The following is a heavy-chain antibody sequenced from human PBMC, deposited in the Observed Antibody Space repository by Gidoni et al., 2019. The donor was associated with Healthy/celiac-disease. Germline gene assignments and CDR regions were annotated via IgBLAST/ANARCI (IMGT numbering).Heavy chain of an antibody. CDR3: ARVAYGDYGWFDP. J-gene: IGHJ5*02. Sequence: QVQLQESGPGLVKPSETLSLTCTASGGPISSYYWSWLRQPPGKGLEWIGYIYYSGSTNYNPSLKSRVTISVDTSKNQFSLKLSSVTAADTAVYYCARVAYGDYGWFDPWGQGTLVTVSS. V-gene: IGHV4-59*01. CDR1: GGPISSYY. D-gene: IGHD4-17*01. CDR2: IYYSGST.